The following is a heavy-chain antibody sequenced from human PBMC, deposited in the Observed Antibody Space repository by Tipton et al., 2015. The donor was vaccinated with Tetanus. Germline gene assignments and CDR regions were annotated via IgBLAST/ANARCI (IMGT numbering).Heavy chain of an antibody. CDR2: IWYDGSNK. CDR1: GFTFSSYG. D-gene: IGHD2-15*01. CDR3: AGEGDCSGGGCDSAECFQH. Sequence: SLRLSCAASGFTFSSYGMHWVRQAPGKGLEWVAVIWYDGSNKYYADSGKRRFTISRDNSKNTLYLQMTSGRAEDTAVYYCAGEGDCSGGGCDSAECFQHWGQGTLVTVSS. J-gene: IGHJ1*01. V-gene: IGHV3-33*01.